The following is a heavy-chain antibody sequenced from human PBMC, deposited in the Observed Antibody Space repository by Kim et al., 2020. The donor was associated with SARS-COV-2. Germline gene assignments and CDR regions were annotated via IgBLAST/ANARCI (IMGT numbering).Heavy chain of an antibody. CDR2: INPSGGST. CDR1: GYNFTSYY. CDR3: ARDLAAAGTVYYYYYGMDV. D-gene: IGHD6-13*01. J-gene: IGHJ6*02. V-gene: IGHV1-46*01. Sequence: ASVKVSCKASGYNFTSYYMHWVRQAPGQGLEWMGIINPSGGSTSYAQKFQGRVTMTRDTSTSTVYMELSSLRSEDTAVYYCARDLAAAGTVYYYYYGMDVWGQGTTVTVSS.